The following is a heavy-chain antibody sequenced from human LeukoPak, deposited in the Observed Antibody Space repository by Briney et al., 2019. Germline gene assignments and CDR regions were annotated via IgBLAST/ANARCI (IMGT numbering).Heavy chain of an antibody. D-gene: IGHD6-13*01. Sequence: ASVKVSCKASGYTFTGYYMHWVRQAPGQGLEWMVWINSNSGGTSYAQKFQGRVTMTRDTSINTAYMDMSRLRSDDTAVYYCARDAIAAAGTQLPYYYYYMDVWGKGTTVTISS. J-gene: IGHJ6*03. V-gene: IGHV1-2*02. CDR2: INSNSGGT. CDR3: ARDAIAAAGTQLPYYYYYMDV. CDR1: GYTFTGYY.